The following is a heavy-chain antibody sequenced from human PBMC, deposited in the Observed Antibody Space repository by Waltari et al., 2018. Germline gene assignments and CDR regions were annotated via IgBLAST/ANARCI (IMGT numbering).Heavy chain of an antibody. D-gene: IGHD1-26*01. Sequence: QVQLQESGPGLVKPSQTLSLTCTVSGGSISSGDYYWSWIRQPPGKGLEWIGYIYYSGRNHHHPAPKRPVTLSGDTSQDQFSLKLSSVTAADTAVYYCARAPTSVGATTFDYWGQGTLVTVSS. J-gene: IGHJ4*02. V-gene: IGHV4-30-4*08. CDR1: GGSISSGDYY. CDR2: IYYSGRN. CDR3: ARAPTSVGATTFDY.